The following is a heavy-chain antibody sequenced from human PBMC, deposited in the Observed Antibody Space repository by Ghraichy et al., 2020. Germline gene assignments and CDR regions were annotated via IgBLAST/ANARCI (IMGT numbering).Heavy chain of an antibody. Sequence: SETLSLTCAVSGDSISSSLYSWSWVRQPPGKGLEWIGYISQGGTTSYNPALGGRGIISFDISRNQFSLDLTSVTAADTAVYFCARGGQWSDFPNVFDFWGPGRRVSISS. V-gene: IGHV4-30-2*01. CDR3: ARGGQWSDFPNVFDF. J-gene: IGHJ4*02. CDR1: GDSISSSLYS. CDR2: ISQGGTT. D-gene: IGHD6-19*01.